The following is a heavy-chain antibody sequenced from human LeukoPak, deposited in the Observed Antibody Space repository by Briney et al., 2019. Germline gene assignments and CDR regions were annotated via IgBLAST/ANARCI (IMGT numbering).Heavy chain of an antibody. Sequence: PGGALRLSRVDPGFTFSSYEMKWVRQAPGKGVEWVSAISGSGGSTYYADSVKRRFTISRDNSKNTLYIQMNSLRAEDTAVYYCAKGSIAVALFDYWGQGTLVTVSS. CDR2: ISGSGGST. D-gene: IGHD6-19*01. CDR3: AKGSIAVALFDY. J-gene: IGHJ4*02. CDR1: GFTFSSYE. V-gene: IGHV3-23*01.